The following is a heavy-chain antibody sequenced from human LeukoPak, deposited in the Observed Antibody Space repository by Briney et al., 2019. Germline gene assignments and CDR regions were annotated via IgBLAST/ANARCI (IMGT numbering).Heavy chain of an antibody. D-gene: IGHD6-13*01. CDR2: ISSSSSYI. CDR1: GFTFSSYS. CDR3: AKDTDGAAAGTTWGH. Sequence: GGSLRLSCAAYGFTFSSYSMNWVRQAPWQGLDWVSSISSSSSYIYYADSVKGRFTISRDNAKNSLYLQMNSLRAEDTALYYCAKDTDGAAAGTTWGHWGQGTLVTVSS. V-gene: IGHV3-21*04. J-gene: IGHJ4*02.